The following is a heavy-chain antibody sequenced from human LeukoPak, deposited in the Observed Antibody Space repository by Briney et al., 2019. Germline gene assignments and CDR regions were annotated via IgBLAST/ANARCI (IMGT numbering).Heavy chain of an antibody. Sequence: GGSLRLSCAASGFTFSSYAMSWLRQAPGKGLEWVSPISGSGGSTYYADSVKGRFTISRDNSKNTLYLQMNSLRAEDTAVYYCAKAPRATGPGYFDYWGEGTLVTVSS. CDR2: ISGSGGST. D-gene: IGHD2-8*02. J-gene: IGHJ4*02. CDR3: AKAPRATGPGYFDY. V-gene: IGHV3-23*01. CDR1: GFTFSSYA.